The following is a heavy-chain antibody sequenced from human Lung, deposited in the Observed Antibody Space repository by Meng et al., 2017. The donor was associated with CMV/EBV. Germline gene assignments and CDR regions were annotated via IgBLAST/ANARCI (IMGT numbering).Heavy chain of an antibody. CDR1: GFTVSSHY. Sequence: CLRISCAACGFTVSSHYMSWVRQAQGKGMEWVSVIYSGGSTYYADSVKGRFTISRDNSKNTLYLQMSSLRAEDMAVYYCARDRVPTWGQGTLVTVSS. CDR2: IYSGGST. V-gene: IGHV3-53*01. D-gene: IGHD3-10*01. CDR3: ARDRVPT. J-gene: IGHJ5*02.